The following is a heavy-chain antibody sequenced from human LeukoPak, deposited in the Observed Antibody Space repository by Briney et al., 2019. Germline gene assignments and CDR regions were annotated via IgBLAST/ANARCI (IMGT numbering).Heavy chain of an antibody. J-gene: IGHJ3*02. CDR1: GGSFSVYY. CDR2: INHSGST. D-gene: IGHD3-16*01. Sequence: SETLSLTCAVYGGSFSVYYWSWIRQPPGKGLEWIGEINHSGSTNYNPSLKSRVTISVDTSKNQFSLKLSSVTAADTAVYYCASSTIMITFGGADAFDIWGQGTMVTVSS. CDR3: ASSTIMITFGGADAFDI. V-gene: IGHV4-34*01.